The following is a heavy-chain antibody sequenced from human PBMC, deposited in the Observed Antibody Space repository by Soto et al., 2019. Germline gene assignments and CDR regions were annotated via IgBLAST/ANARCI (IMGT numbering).Heavy chain of an antibody. V-gene: IGHV1-8*01. J-gene: IGHJ6*03. D-gene: IGHD3-10*01. CDR3: ARRGDVGSGSYLRFWDYYYYYMDV. CDR1: GYTFTSYD. CDR2: MNPNSGNT. Sequence: ASVKVSCKASGYTFTSYDINWVRQATGQGLEWMGWMNPNSGNTGYAQKYQGRVTMTRNTSISTAYMEMSSLRSEDTAVYYCARRGDVGSGSYLRFWDYYYYYMDVWGKGTTVTVSS.